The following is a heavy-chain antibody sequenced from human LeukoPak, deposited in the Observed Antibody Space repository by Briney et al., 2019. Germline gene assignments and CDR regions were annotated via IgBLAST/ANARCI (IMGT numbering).Heavy chain of an antibody. CDR3: ARVSGSGSYYTLFDY. CDR1: GYTFTGCY. Sequence: GASVKVSCKASGYTFTGCYMHWVRQAPGQGLEWMGRINPNSGGTNYAQKFQGRVTMTRDTSISTAYMELSRVRSDDTAVYYCARVSGSGSYYTLFDYWGQGTLVTVSS. CDR2: INPNSGGT. D-gene: IGHD3-10*01. V-gene: IGHV1-2*06. J-gene: IGHJ4*02.